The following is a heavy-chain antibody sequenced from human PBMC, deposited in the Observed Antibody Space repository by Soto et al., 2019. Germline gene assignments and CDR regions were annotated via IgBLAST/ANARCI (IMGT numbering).Heavy chain of an antibody. CDR1: GLASSSYA. V-gene: IGHV3-23*01. J-gene: IGHJ5*02. CDR3: AHDQLSIRGVIQTCFDP. CDR2: ISGSGGST. Sequence: GGSLRLSCAASGLASSSYAMSRARQAPGKGLEWVSAISGSGGSTYYADSVKGRFTISRDNSQNTLYLQMNSPRAEDTAVYYSAHDQLSIRGVIQTCFDPWGQGTLVTLSS. D-gene: IGHD3-10*01.